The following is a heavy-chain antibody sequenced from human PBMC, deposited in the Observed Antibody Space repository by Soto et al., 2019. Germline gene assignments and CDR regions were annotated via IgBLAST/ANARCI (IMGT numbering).Heavy chain of an antibody. CDR3: ARDRGVIAAAGTVGLYWFDP. Sequence: GGSLRISCASSGFTFSSYRLRWVRQAPGKGLEWVANIKQDGSNKYYADSVKGRFTISRDNSKNTLYLQMNSLRAEDTAVYYCARDRGVIAAAGTVGLYWFDPWGQGTLVTVSS. J-gene: IGHJ5*02. CDR2: IKQDGSNK. V-gene: IGHV3-7*01. CDR1: GFTFSSYR. D-gene: IGHD6-13*01.